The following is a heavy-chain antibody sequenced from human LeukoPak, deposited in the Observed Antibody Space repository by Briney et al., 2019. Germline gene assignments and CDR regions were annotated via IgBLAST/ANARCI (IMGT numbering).Heavy chain of an antibody. CDR2: ISGSGGST. J-gene: IGHJ4*02. Sequence: GGSLRLSCAASGFTFSSYGMSWVRQAPGKGLEWVSAISGSGGSTYYADSVKGRFTISRDNSKNTLYLQINSLRAEDTAVYYCAKVPFSSGWYGRSFFDYWGQGTLVTVSS. V-gene: IGHV3-23*01. D-gene: IGHD6-19*01. CDR1: GFTFSSYG. CDR3: AKVPFSSGWYGRSFFDY.